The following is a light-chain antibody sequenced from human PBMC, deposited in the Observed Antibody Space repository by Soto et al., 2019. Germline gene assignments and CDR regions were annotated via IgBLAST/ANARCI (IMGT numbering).Light chain of an antibody. CDR1: QSISKY. V-gene: IGKV1-39*01. Sequence: DIQMTQSPSSLSASVGDRVTITCRASQSISKYLNWCQQKPGKAPKVLIYAATNLQSGVPSRFRGSGSGTDFTLTIKNLQPEDFATYYCQQCFSTPAITFGQGTRLEIK. J-gene: IGKJ5*01. CDR3: QQCFSTPAIT. CDR2: AAT.